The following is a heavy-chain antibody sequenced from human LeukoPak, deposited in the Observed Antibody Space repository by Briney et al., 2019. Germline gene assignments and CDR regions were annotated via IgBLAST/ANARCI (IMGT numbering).Heavy chain of an antibody. Sequence: GGSLRLSCAASGFTFSSYDMHWVRQATGKGLEWVSAIGTAGNTYYPGSVKGRFTISRENAKNSLYLQMNSLRAGDMAVYYCARGAPGPRRYYYGMDVWGQGTTVTVSS. CDR2: IGTAGNT. V-gene: IGHV3-13*01. CDR3: ARGAPGPRRYYYGMDV. CDR1: GFTFSSYD. J-gene: IGHJ6*02.